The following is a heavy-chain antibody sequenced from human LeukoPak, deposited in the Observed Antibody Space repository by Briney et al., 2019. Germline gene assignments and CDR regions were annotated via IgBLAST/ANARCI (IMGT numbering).Heavy chain of an antibody. D-gene: IGHD3-22*01. Sequence: SETLSLTCIVSGGSIRGYYWSWIRQSPGKGPEWIGYIYYSGSTKYNPSLKSRVTISVDTSKNQFSLKLRSVTAADTAVYYCARHYYGYYYGMDVWGQGTTVTVSS. J-gene: IGHJ6*02. CDR3: ARHYYGYYYGMDV. V-gene: IGHV4-59*08. CDR1: GGSIRGYY. CDR2: IYYSGST.